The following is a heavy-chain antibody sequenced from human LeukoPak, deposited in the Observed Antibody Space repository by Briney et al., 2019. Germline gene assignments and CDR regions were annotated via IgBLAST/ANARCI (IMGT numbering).Heavy chain of an antibody. CDR3: AKGSDSSGWRTFDY. V-gene: IGHV3-30*18. J-gene: IGHJ4*02. CDR2: ISYNGRKE. CDR1: GLTFSNYG. Sequence: GRSLRLSCAASGLTFSNYGMHWVRQAPGKGLEWMAAISYNGRKEFYADSVKGRFTVSRDNSKDTLYLEMNSLRTEDTAVYFCAKGSDSSGWRTFDYWGQGTLATVSS. D-gene: IGHD6-19*01.